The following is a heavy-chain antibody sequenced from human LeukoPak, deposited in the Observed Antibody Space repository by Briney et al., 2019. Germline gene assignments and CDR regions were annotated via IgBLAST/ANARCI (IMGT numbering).Heavy chain of an antibody. CDR1: GFTFSSYA. CDR2: ISGSDSST. Sequence: PGGSLRLSCAASGFTFSSYAMSWVRQTPGKGLEWVSVISGSDSSTYYADSVRGRFTISRDNSENTLYLQMNSLRAEDTAVYYCAKSRSSKSWSALNYWGQGTLVTVSS. V-gene: IGHV3-23*01. CDR3: AKSRSSKSWSALNY. J-gene: IGHJ4*02. D-gene: IGHD6-13*01.